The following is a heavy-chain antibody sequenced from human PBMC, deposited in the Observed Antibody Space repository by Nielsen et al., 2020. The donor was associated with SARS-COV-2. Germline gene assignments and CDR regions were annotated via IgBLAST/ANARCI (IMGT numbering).Heavy chain of an antibody. CDR1: GASVNYGDSS. J-gene: IGHJ4*02. Sequence: SEILSLTCTVSGASVNYGDSSRAWISPHPGKELEWIGYIYNGGSDYNPSLRSRFTISMDTSKNQVSMKLTSATAADTAVYFCASGHFADWGQGTLVIVSS. CDR3: ASGHFAD. V-gene: IGHV4-61*08. CDR2: IYNGGS. D-gene: IGHD3/OR15-3a*01.